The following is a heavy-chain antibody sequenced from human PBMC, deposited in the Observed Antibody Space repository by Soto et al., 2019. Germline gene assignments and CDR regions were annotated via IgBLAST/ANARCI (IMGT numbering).Heavy chain of an antibody. CDR2: FDPEDGET. V-gene: IGHV1-24*01. J-gene: IGHJ4*02. D-gene: IGHD6-13*01. CDR1: RVTFSSYA. Sequence: ASVKVSCKASRVTFSSYAFSWARQSPGQGLEWMGGFDPEDGETIYAQKFQGRVTMTEDTSTDTAYMELSSLRSEDTAVYYCATGVGQQLAHDYWGQGTLVTVSS. CDR3: ATGVGQQLAHDY.